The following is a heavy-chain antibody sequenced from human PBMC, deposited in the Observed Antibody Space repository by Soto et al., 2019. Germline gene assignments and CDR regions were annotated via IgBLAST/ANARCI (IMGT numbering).Heavy chain of an antibody. CDR2: TSYDGSNN. J-gene: IGHJ4*02. D-gene: IGHD3-16*01. CDR1: GFTFRSYV. Sequence: QVQLVESGGGVVQPGTSLRLSCVGSGFTFRSYVIHWVRQAPGKGLEWVALTSYDGSNNFYGDSVKGRFTISRHNSRNSVELQIDSLTLEATALYYCARWVTTGELDDWGQGTLDSVSS. V-gene: IGHV3-33*05. CDR3: ARWVTTGELDD.